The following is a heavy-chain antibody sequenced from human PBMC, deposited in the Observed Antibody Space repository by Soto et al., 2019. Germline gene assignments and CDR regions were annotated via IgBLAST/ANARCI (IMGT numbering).Heavy chain of an antibody. Sequence: PGESLKISCKASGYNFGGYWFGWVRQMPGRGLEWMGIIFPGDSDARYSPSFQGQVTISAAKSISTVYLQWRSLKASDPAIYFCAGGGFIGTSSDYWGQGTRVTVSS. CDR1: GYNFGGYW. V-gene: IGHV5-51*01. CDR3: AGGGFIGTSSDY. J-gene: IGHJ4*02. D-gene: IGHD1-7*01. CDR2: IFPGDSDA.